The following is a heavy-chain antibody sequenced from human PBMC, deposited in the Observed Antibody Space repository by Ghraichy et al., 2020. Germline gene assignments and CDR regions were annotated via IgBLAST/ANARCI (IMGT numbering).Heavy chain of an antibody. V-gene: IGHV4-39*01. J-gene: IGHJ6*03. D-gene: IGHD7-27*01. CDR3: ARLIHWADYYYYYYMDV. Sequence: SETLSLTCTVSGGSISSSSYYWGWIRQPPGKGLEWIGSIYYSGSTYYNPSLKSRVTISVDTSKNQFSLKLSSVTAADTAVYYCARLIHWADYYYYYYMDVWGKGTTVTVSS. CDR1: GGSISSSSYY. CDR2: IYYSGST.